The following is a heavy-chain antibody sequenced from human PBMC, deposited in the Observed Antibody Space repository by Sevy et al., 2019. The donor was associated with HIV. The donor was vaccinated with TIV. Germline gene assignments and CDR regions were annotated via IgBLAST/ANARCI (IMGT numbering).Heavy chain of an antibody. J-gene: IGHJ4*02. Sequence: QSQTLSLTCAISGDSVSSNSVAWNWIRQSPSRGLEWLGRTYYRSTWHNDYAVSVKSRITINPDTSKNQFSLQQNSVTPEDMAVYYCARTTSGWFDYWGQGTPVTVSS. CDR3: ARTTSGWFDY. V-gene: IGHV6-1*01. D-gene: IGHD6-19*01. CDR1: GDSVSSNSVA. CDR2: TYYRSTWHN.